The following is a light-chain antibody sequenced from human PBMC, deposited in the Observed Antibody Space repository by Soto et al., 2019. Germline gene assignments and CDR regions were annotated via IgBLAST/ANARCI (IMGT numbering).Light chain of an antibody. CDR1: QSVSSY. Sequence: EIVLTQSPATLSLSPGERATLSCRASQSVSSYLAWYKQKPGQAPRLLIYDASNRATGIPARFSGSGSGTDFTLTISSLEPEDFAVHYCQQRSNWPLTLGGGTKVDIK. CDR3: QQRSNWPLT. CDR2: DAS. J-gene: IGKJ4*01. V-gene: IGKV3-11*01.